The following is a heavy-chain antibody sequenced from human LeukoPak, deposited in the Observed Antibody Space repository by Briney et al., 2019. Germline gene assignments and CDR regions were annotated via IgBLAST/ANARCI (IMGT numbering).Heavy chain of an antibody. J-gene: IGHJ4*02. Sequence: PGGSLRLSCAASGFTFSSYGIHWVRQAPGKGLEWVTFIRYDGSNKYYADSVKGRFTISRDNSKNTVYLQMNSLRAEDTAVYYCARDLSGVTGYTYGRGIDYWGQGTLVTVSS. D-gene: IGHD5-18*01. CDR2: IRYDGSNK. V-gene: IGHV3-30*02. CDR1: GFTFSSYG. CDR3: ARDLSGVTGYTYGRGIDY.